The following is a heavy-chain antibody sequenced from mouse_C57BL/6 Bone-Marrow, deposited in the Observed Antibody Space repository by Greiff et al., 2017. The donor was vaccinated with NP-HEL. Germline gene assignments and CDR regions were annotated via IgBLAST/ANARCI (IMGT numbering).Heavy chain of an antibody. CDR3: ASTTVVARENYAMDY. V-gene: IGHV1-64*01. D-gene: IGHD1-1*01. CDR1: GYTFTSYW. CDR2: IHPNSGST. J-gene: IGHJ4*01. Sequence: QVQLQQSGAELVKPGASVKLSCKASGYTFTSYWMHWVKQRPGQGLEWIGMIHPNSGSTNYNEKFKSKATLTVDKSSSTAYMQLSSLTSEDSAVYYCASTTVVARENYAMDYWGQGTSVTVSS.